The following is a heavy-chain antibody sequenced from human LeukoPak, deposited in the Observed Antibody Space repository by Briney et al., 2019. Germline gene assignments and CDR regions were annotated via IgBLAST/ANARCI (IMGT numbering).Heavy chain of an antibody. CDR1: GGSIGTYY. J-gene: IGHJ6*03. D-gene: IGHD3-16*02. CDR3: ARHIGGGIEDMDV. Sequence: SETLSLTCTVSGGSIGTYYWSWVRQSPGKGLEWIGYIYVAGNRYNPYLQSRVTISVDTSRNQFFLKMSSVTAADTAVYYCARHIGGGIEDMDVWGKGTKVTVSS. CDR2: IYVAGN. V-gene: IGHV4-59*08.